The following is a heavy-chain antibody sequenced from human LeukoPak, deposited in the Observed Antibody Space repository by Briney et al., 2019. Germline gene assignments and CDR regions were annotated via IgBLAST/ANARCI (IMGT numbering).Heavy chain of an antibody. V-gene: IGHV3-74*01. CDR3: AKDINQLEELLLVSYFDY. Sequence: GRSLRLSCAASGFTFSSYWMHWVRQAPGKGLVWVSRINSDGSSTSYADSVKGRFTISRDNAKNTLYLQMNSLRAEDTAVYYCAKDINQLEELLLVSYFDYWGQGTLVTVSS. J-gene: IGHJ4*02. CDR1: GFTFSSYW. CDR2: INSDGSST. D-gene: IGHD3-10*01.